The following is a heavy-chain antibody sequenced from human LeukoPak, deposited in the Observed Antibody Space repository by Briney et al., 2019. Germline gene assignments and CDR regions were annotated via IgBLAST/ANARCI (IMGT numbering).Heavy chain of an antibody. CDR2: INHSGST. CDR1: GGSFSGYY. Sequence: SETLSLTCAVYGGSFSGYYWSWIRQPPGEGLEWIGEINHSGSTNYNPSLKSRVTISVDTSKNQFSLKLSSVTAADTAVYYCARGLDSSFDYWGQGTLVTVSS. CDR3: ARGLDSSFDY. J-gene: IGHJ4*02. D-gene: IGHD6-13*01. V-gene: IGHV4-34*01.